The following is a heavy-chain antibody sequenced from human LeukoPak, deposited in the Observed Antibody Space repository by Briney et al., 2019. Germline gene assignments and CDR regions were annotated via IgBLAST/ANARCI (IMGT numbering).Heavy chain of an antibody. V-gene: IGHV3-53*01. CDR1: GFTVITSF. CDR3: TKTGGPWD. D-gene: IGHD7-27*01. Sequence: GGSLRLSCAASGFTVITSFMSWVRQVPGKGLEWVSVIYNDGTTYYADSVKGRFTISRDNPKNTLYLQMNTLRAEDTAVYYCTKTGGPWDWGQGTQVTVSS. CDR2: IYNDGTT. J-gene: IGHJ4*02.